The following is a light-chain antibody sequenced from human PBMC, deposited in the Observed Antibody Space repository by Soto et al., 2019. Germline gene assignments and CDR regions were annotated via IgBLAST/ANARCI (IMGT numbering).Light chain of an antibody. CDR3: QSYDSSLSGWV. J-gene: IGLJ3*02. Sequence: QSVLTQPPSVSGAPGQKVTISCTGSSSNIGAGYGVHWYQQLPGTAPKLLIYGNNNRPSGVPDRFSGSKSGTSASLAITGLQAEDEADYYCQSYDSSLSGWVFGGGNKVTVL. CDR1: SSNIGAGYG. V-gene: IGLV1-40*01. CDR2: GNN.